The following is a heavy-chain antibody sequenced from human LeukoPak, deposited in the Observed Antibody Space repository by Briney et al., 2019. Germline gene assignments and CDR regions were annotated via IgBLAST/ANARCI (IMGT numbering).Heavy chain of an antibody. V-gene: IGHV1-8*03. J-gene: IGHJ4*02. Sequence: ASVKVSCKASGYTFTNYHINWVRQAPGQGLEWMGWINPNTGDRGYAQKFQGRASITSDTSISTAYMELGSPRSEDTAVYFCARTTSLTASGYDYWGQGTLVTVSS. D-gene: IGHD4-17*01. CDR2: INPNTGDR. CDR3: ARTTSLTASGYDY. CDR1: GYTFTNYH.